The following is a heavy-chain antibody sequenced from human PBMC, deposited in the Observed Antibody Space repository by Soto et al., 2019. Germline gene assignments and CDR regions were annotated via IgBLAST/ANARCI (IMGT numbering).Heavy chain of an antibody. J-gene: IGHJ4*02. V-gene: IGHV4-30-4*01. CDR1: GGSISSGNYY. CDR2: IPYSGST. D-gene: IGHD2-15*01. CDR3: ATMGTPATGLYFFDY. Sequence: QVQLQESGPGLVKPSQTLSLTCTVSGGSISSGNYYWSWIRQPPGKGLEWIGFIPYSGSTYYSTSLKSRVTISVDTSKSQFSLNLSFVTAAATAVYYCATMGTPATGLYFFDYWGQGPLVTVSS.